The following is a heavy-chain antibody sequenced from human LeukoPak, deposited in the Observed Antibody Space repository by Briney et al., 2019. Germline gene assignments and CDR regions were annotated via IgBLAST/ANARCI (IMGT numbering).Heavy chain of an antibody. CDR2: IIPIFGTA. CDR3: ARGPLGYCSSTSCYPLFDY. Sequence: GASVTVSCKASGGTFSSYAISWVRQAPGQGLKWMGGIIPIFGTANYAQKFQGRVTITADESTSTAYMELSSLRSEDTAVYYCARGPLGYCSSTSCYPLFDYWGQGTLVTVSS. V-gene: IGHV1-69*13. CDR1: GGTFSSYA. D-gene: IGHD2-2*01. J-gene: IGHJ4*02.